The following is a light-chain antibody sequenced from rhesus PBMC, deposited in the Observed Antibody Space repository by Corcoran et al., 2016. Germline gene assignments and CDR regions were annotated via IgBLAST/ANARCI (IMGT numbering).Light chain of an antibody. CDR3: QQYNNWWT. V-gene: IGKV3-42*02. CDR2: DAS. Sequence: ETVVTQSPATLSLSPGERATLSCRASQSVGSNLAWYQQKPGQAPTLLISDASSRATGIPDRCIGSGSGTEFNLTISSLEPEDVGVYYCQQYNNWWTFGQGTKVEIK. CDR1: QSVGSN. J-gene: IGKJ1*01.